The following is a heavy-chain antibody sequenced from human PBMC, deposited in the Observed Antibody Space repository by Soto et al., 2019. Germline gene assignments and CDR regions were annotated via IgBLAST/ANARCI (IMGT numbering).Heavy chain of an antibody. Sequence: GGSLRLSCAASGFTFSESTIYWVRQVPGKGLEAISAVSTSGRSTYYADSGKDRFTISRDNSKNTLFLQMGSLRPEDTAIYYCVKQAHGLDGVAFDYWGQGTQVTVSS. J-gene: IGHJ4*02. D-gene: IGHD2-15*01. CDR3: VKQAHGLDGVAFDY. V-gene: IGHV3-64D*06. CDR1: GFTFSEST. CDR2: VSTSGRST.